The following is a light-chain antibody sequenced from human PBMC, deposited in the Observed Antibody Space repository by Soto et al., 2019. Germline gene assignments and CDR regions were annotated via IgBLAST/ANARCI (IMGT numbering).Light chain of an antibody. CDR2: GAS. J-gene: IGKJ4*01. CDR3: QQYGTSPLT. V-gene: IGKV3-20*01. CDR1: QSVTSSS. Sequence: EIVLTQSPGTLSLSPGDRATLSCTASQSVTSSSLAWYQHKAGQAPRLLIHGASSRATGIPDRFSGSGSGTDFTLSIIRLDPEDFAVYYCQQYGTSPLTFGGGTKGDIK.